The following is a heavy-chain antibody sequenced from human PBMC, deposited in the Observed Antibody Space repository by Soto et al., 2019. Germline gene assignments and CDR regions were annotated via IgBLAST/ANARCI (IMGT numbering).Heavy chain of an antibody. CDR3: ARDRRCGGDCWVGMDV. V-gene: IGHV3-13*01. Sequence: SGGSLRLSCAASVFTFSSYDMHWVRQATGKGLEWVSAIGTAGDTYYPGSVKGRFTISRENAKNSLYLQMNSLRAGDTAVYYCARDRRCGGDCWVGMDVWGQGTTVTVSS. D-gene: IGHD2-21*02. J-gene: IGHJ6*02. CDR1: VFTFSSYD. CDR2: IGTAGDT.